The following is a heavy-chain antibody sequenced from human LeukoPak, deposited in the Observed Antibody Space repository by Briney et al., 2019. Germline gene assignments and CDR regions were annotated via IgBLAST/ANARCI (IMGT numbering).Heavy chain of an antibody. Sequence: SETLSLTCTVSGGSISSGSYYWSWIRQPAGKGLEWIGRIYTSGSTNYSPSLKSRVTISVDTSKNQFSLKLSSVTAADTAVYYCARVKKPQNWFDPWGQGTLVTVSS. CDR2: IYTSGST. V-gene: IGHV4-61*02. J-gene: IGHJ5*02. CDR1: GGSISSGSYY. CDR3: ARVKKPQNWFDP.